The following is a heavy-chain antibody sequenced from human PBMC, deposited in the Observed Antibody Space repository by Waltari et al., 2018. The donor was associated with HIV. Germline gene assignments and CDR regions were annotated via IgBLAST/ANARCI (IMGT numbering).Heavy chain of an antibody. V-gene: IGHV3-74*01. CDR2: IKSDGRST. D-gene: IGHD3-10*01. Sequence: EAQLVESGGGLVQPGGSLRLSCAASGFTFTSPWLHWVRQAPGKGLVWVSRIKSDGRSTNYADSVQGRFTISRDNAKNRLYLEMSSLRAEDTAVYYCAREGRGWYFDLWGLGTLVTVSS. CDR1: GFTFTSPW. J-gene: IGHJ2*01. CDR3: AREGRGWYFDL.